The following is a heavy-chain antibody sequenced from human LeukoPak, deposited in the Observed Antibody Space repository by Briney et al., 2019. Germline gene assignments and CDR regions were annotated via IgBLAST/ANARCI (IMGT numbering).Heavy chain of an antibody. Sequence: ASAKVSCKPSGHTFTGYYMHWVRQAPGQGLEWMGWINPNRSGTNYAQKFQGRVSMTSDTSISTAYMELSRLRSDDTAVYYCASGYYGSGSYYSRYYYYYMDVWGKGTTVTVSS. V-gene: IGHV1-2*02. CDR1: GHTFTGYY. CDR3: ASGYYGSGSYYSRYYYYYMDV. CDR2: INPNRSGT. D-gene: IGHD3-10*01. J-gene: IGHJ6*03.